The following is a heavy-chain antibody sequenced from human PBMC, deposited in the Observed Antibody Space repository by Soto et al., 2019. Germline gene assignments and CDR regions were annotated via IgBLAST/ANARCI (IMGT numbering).Heavy chain of an antibody. CDR2: VSGSGSNT. CDR1: GFTFSSYA. CDR3: ARGYSYTQPVFDY. D-gene: IGHD5-18*01. Sequence: GGSLRLSCAASGFTFSSYAMSWVRQAPGMGLDWVSAVSGSGSNTYYADSVKGRFTISRDYFKNTLYLQMNSLRAEDTAVYYCARGYSYTQPVFDYWGLGTLVTVPQ. V-gene: IGHV3-23*01. J-gene: IGHJ4*02.